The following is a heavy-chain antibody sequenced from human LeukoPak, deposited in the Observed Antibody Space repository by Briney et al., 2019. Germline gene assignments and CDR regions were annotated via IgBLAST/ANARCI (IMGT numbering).Heavy chain of an antibody. J-gene: IGHJ3*01. Sequence: PGGSLRLSCVASGFALSNYALTWVRQAPGKGLEWVSVISGSGGTTHYADSVKGRFTISRDNSKNTLYLEMNSLRVGDTAMYYCAKDPNGDYVGAFDFWGQGTMVTVSS. CDR3: AKDPNGDYVGAFDF. CDR1: GFALSNYA. D-gene: IGHD4-17*01. V-gene: IGHV3-23*01. CDR2: ISGSGGTT.